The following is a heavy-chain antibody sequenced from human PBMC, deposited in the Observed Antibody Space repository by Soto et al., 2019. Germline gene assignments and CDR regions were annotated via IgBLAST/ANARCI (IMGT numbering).Heavy chain of an antibody. CDR2: ISDSGGSS. D-gene: IGHD3-3*01. CDR3: ARAIHADYFDY. J-gene: IGHJ4*02. CDR1: GFTFSNYA. V-gene: IGHV3-23*01. Sequence: AGGSLRLSCAGSGFTFSNYAMSWVRQAPGKGLEWVSAISDSGGSSYYADSVKGRFTISRDNSKNTLYLQMNSLRAEDTALYYCARAIHADYFDYWGQGTLVTVSS.